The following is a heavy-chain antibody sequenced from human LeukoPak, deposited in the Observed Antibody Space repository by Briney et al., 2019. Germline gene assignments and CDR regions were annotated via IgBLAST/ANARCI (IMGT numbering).Heavy chain of an antibody. CDR2: IRYDGSNK. Sequence: GGSLRLSCAASGFTFSSYGMHWVHQAPGKELEWVAFIRYDGSNKYYADSVKGRFTISRDNSKNTLYLQMNSLRAEDTAVYYCAKVPEHSSGWYRVGNWFDPWGQGTLVTVSS. CDR3: AKVPEHSSGWYRVGNWFDP. CDR1: GFTFSSYG. J-gene: IGHJ5*02. D-gene: IGHD6-19*01. V-gene: IGHV3-30*02.